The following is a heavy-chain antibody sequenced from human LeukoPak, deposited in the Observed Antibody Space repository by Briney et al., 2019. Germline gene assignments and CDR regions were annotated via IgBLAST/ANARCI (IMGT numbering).Heavy chain of an antibody. D-gene: IGHD6-19*01. Sequence: PGRSLRLSCAASGFTFSSYGMHWVRQAPGKGLEWVAVISYDGSNKYYADSVKGRFTISRDNSKNTLYLQMNSLRAEDTAVYYCAKRGPGTAVVDAFDIWGQGTMVTVSS. V-gene: IGHV3-30*18. CDR1: GFTFSSYG. CDR3: AKRGPGTAVVDAFDI. CDR2: ISYDGSNK. J-gene: IGHJ3*02.